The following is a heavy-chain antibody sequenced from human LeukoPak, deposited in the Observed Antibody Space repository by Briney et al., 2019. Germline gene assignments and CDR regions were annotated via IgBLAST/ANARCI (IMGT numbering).Heavy chain of an antibody. Sequence: ASVKVSCKVSRYTLTELSMHWVRQAPGKGLEWMGGFDPDDGERIYAQKFQGRVTMTEDTSTDTAYMELSSLRSEDTAEYYCATPGYYFDYWGQGTLVTVSS. CDR2: FDPDDGER. D-gene: IGHD6-25*01. V-gene: IGHV1-24*01. CDR1: RYTLTELS. J-gene: IGHJ4*02. CDR3: ATPGYYFDY.